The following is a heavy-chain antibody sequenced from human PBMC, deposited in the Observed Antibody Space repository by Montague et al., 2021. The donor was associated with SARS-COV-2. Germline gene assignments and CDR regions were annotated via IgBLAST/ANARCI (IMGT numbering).Heavy chain of an antibody. CDR3: ARADFWSGYLYFDY. CDR1: GGSISSGSYY. CDR2: IYTSGST. D-gene: IGHD3-3*01. Sequence: TLSLTCTVSGGSISSGSYYWSWLRQPAGKGLEWIGRIYTSGSTNYNPSLKSRVTISVDTSKNQFSLKLSSVTAADTAVYYCARADFWSGYLYFDYWGQGTLVTASS. V-gene: IGHV4-61*02. J-gene: IGHJ4*02.